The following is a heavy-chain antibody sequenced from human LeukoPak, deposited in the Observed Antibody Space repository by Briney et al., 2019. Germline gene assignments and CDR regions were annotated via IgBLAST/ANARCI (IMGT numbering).Heavy chain of an antibody. V-gene: IGHV3-23*01. J-gene: IGHJ4*02. Sequence: GGSLRLSCAASGFTFSSFAMSWVRRAPGKGLERVSTISGSSTSTYYADSVQGRFTVSRDNSKSTLFLQMSSLRAEDTAIYYCAKDLSMAVTGSPFDYWGQGTLVTVSS. D-gene: IGHD6-19*01. CDR3: AKDLSMAVTGSPFDY. CDR1: GFTFSSFA. CDR2: ISGSSTST.